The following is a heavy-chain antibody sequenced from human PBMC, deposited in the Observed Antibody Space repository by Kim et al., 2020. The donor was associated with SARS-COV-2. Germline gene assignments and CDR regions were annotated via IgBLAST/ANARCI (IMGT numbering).Heavy chain of an antibody. J-gene: IGHJ4*02. CDR2: ISAYNGNT. CDR3: ARDLGVGATSPFDY. V-gene: IGHV1-18*01. D-gene: IGHD1-26*01. Sequence: ASVKVSCKASGYTFTSYGISWVRQAPGQGLEWMGWISAYNGNTNYAQKLQGRVTMTTDTSTSTAYMELRSLGSDDTAVYYCARDLGVGATSPFDYWGQGTLVTVSS. CDR1: GYTFTSYG.